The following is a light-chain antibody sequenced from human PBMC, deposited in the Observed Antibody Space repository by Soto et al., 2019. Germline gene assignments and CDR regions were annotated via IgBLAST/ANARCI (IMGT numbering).Light chain of an antibody. CDR3: QQSYSNTLT. J-gene: IGKJ4*01. CDR2: AAS. Sequence: DIQMTQSPSTLSASVGDRVTITCRASQSISSYLNWYQQKPGKAPKLLIYAASSLQSGVPSRFSGSGYGTDFTLTISSLKTEDFETYYCQQSYSNTLTFGGGTKVDIK. V-gene: IGKV1-39*01. CDR1: QSISSY.